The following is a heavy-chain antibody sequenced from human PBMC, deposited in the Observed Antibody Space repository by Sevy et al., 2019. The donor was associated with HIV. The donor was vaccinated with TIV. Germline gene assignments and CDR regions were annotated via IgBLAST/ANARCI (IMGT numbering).Heavy chain of an antibody. J-gene: IGHJ4*02. V-gene: IGHV4-39*01. CDR2: IYHTGAA. CDR3: ARWYAKNFDY. D-gene: IGHD2-8*01. CDR1: GGTISSSSYR. Sequence: SETLSLTCTVSGGTISSSSYRWGWIRQPPGKGLEWVGSIYHTGAADDNPSLKRRVTMSVDTSKNQFSLQVGSVTAADTAVYYCARWYAKNFDYWGQGALVTVSA.